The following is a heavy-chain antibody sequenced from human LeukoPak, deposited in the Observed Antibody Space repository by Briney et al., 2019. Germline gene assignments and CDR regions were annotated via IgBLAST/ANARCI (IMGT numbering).Heavy chain of an antibody. CDR1: GFTFTSYS. Sequence: PGGSLRLSCAASGFTFTSYSMTWVRQAPGKGLEWVSSISSSSSYIYYADSVKGRFTTSRDNAKNSLYLQMNSLRAEDTAVYYCARVAYSSSSYFDYWGQGTLVTVSS. J-gene: IGHJ4*02. CDR2: ISSSSSYI. V-gene: IGHV3-21*01. D-gene: IGHD6-13*01. CDR3: ARVAYSSSSYFDY.